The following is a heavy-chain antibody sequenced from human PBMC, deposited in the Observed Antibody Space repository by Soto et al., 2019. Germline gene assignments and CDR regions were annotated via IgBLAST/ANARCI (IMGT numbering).Heavy chain of an antibody. J-gene: IGHJ6*02. CDR3: ARHYYGSSGYYGTWYYGMDV. V-gene: IGHV5-51*01. D-gene: IGHD3-22*01. CDR1: GYSFTSYW. CDR2: IYPGDSDT. Sequence: PGESLKISCKGSGYSFTSYWIGWVRQMPGKGLEWMGIIYPGDSDTRYSPSFQGQVTISADKSISTAYLQWGSLKASDTAMYYCARHYYGSSGYYGTWYYGMDVWGQGTTVTVSS.